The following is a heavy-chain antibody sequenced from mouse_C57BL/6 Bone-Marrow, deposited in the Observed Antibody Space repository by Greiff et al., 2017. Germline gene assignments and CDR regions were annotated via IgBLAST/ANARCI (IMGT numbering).Heavy chain of an antibody. D-gene: IGHD4-1*01. CDR2: IHPNSGST. CDR3: ARSANWDDWYFDV. CDR1: GYTFTSYW. V-gene: IGHV1-64*01. Sequence: QVQLQQPGAELVKPGASVKLSCKASGYTFTSYWMHWVKQRPGQGLEWIGMIHPNSGSTNYNEKFKSKATLTVDKSSSTAYMQLSSLTSEDSAVYYCARSANWDDWYFDVWGTGTTVTVSS. J-gene: IGHJ1*03.